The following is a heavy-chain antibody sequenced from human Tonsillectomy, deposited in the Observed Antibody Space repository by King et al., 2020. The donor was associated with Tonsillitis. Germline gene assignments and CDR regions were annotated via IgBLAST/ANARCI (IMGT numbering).Heavy chain of an antibody. CDR2: ISGSGGST. CDR1: GFIFSNYA. Sequence: VQLVESGGGLVQPGGSLRLSCAASGFIFSNYAMNWVRQAPGKGLEWVSGISGSGGSTYFADSVKGRFTISRDNSKNTLYLQMNSLRTEDTAVYYCAKGPQGDSGSYYGVNYFDYWGQGTLVTVSS. V-gene: IGHV3-23*04. CDR3: AKGPQGDSGSYYGVNYFDY. D-gene: IGHD1-26*01. J-gene: IGHJ4*02.